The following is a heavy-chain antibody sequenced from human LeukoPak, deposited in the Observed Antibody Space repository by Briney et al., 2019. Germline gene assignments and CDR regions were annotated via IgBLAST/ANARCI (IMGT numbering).Heavy chain of an antibody. Sequence: PSETLSLTCTVSGGSISSSSYYWGWIRQPPGKGLEWIGSIYYSGSTYYNPSLKSRVTISVDTSKNQFSLKLSSVTAADTAVYYCARENSYGYNYYYYYYMDVWGKGTTVTVSS. V-gene: IGHV4-39*07. CDR2: IYYSGST. D-gene: IGHD5-18*01. CDR3: ARENSYGYNYYYYYYMDV. CDR1: GGSISSSSYY. J-gene: IGHJ6*03.